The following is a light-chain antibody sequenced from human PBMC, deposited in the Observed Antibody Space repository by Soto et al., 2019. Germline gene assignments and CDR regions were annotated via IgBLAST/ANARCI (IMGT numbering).Light chain of an antibody. CDR3: QPRCSGPPEIT. Sequence: IVLAHSPATLSSSPGERDTLSCRASQSVGSYLAWYQQKHGQAPRLIIYDASNKATGIPDRFSGSGSGTEFNLTSGSREREDVAGDDCQPRCSGPPEITFGGRTKVEIK. J-gene: IGKJ4*01. CDR2: DAS. CDR1: QSVGSY. V-gene: IGKV3-11*01.